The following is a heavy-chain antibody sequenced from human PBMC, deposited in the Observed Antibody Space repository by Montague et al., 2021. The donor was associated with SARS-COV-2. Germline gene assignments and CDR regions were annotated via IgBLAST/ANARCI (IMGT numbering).Heavy chain of an antibody. J-gene: IGHJ4*02. CDR2: IYYGGST. V-gene: IGHV4-39*02. Sequence: SETLSLTCTVSGGSISTYYYWGWIRQPPGKGLEWIGSIYYGGSTXYNPALKGRVTISVDTSMNHFSLKLSSVTAADTAVYYCARDQGVYCSGGSCYNFDYWGQGTLVTVSS. CDR1: GGSISTYYY. CDR3: ARDQGVYCSGGSCYNFDY. D-gene: IGHD2-15*01.